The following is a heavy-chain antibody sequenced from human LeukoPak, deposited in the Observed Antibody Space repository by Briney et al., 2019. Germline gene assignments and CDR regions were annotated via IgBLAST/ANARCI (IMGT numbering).Heavy chain of an antibody. Sequence: ASVKVSCKASGYTFSGYYIHWVRQAPGQGLEWMGWINPNTGGTKHAQRFQDRVTMTRDTSISTAYMEVSRLRYDDTAVYYCARPLRVTMIRGAAFRASSDFDPWGQGTLVTVSS. D-gene: IGHD3-10*01. CDR3: ARPLRVTMIRGAAFRASSDFDP. J-gene: IGHJ5*02. V-gene: IGHV1-2*02. CDR1: GYTFSGYY. CDR2: INPNTGGT.